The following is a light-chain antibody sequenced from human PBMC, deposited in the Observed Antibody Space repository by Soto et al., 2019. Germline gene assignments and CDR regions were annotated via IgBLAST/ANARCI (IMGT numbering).Light chain of an antibody. CDR1: QDISDH. CDR2: AAS. J-gene: IGKJ1*01. V-gene: IGKV1-27*01. CDR3: QKYNTTPRT. Sequence: DFQMTQSPSSLSASVGDRVTITCRASQDISDHLAWYQQKPGKVPNLLIYAASTLQSGVPSRFSGGGSRTDFTLTISSLQTEDVATYYCQKYNTTPRTFGQGTTVELK.